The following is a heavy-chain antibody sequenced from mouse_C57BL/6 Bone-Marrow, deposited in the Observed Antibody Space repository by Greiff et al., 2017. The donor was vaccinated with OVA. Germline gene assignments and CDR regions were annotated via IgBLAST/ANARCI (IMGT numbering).Heavy chain of an antibody. CDR1: GYTFTSYW. CDR3: ARRGGTSDY. V-gene: IGHV1-50*01. D-gene: IGHD4-1*01. J-gene: IGHJ2*01. Sequence: VQLQQPGAELVKPGASVKLSCKASGYTFTSYWMQWVKQRPGQGLEWIGEIDPSDSYTNYNQKFKGKATLTVDTSSSTAYMQLSSLTSEDSAVYYCARRGGTSDYWGQGTTLTVSS. CDR2: IDPSDSYT.